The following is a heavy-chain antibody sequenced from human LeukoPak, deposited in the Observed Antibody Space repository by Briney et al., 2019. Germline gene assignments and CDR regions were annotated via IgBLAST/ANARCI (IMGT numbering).Heavy chain of an antibody. J-gene: IGHJ5*02. Sequence: SETLSLTCGVYGGSFSAYFWSWIRQPPGKGLEWIGEINHSGGTNYNPSLKSRVTISVDTSKNRFSLKLSSVTAADTAVYYCARNKSYGSGRRGWFDPWGQGTLVTVSS. D-gene: IGHD3-10*01. V-gene: IGHV4-34*01. CDR3: ARNKSYGSGRRGWFDP. CDR2: INHSGGT. CDR1: GGSFSAYF.